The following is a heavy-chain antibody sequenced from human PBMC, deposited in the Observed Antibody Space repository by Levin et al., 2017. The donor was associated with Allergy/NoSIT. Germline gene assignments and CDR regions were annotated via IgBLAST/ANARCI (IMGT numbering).Heavy chain of an antibody. CDR1: GGSISTTSYY. D-gene: IGHD3-10*01. CDR3: AAVRNLWFGELGYFDY. J-gene: IGHJ4*02. V-gene: IGHV4-39*01. Sequence: ESLKISCTVSGGSISTTSYYWGWVRQPPGKGLEWIGSIYYSGTTYYNPSLKSRVTISVDTSKNQFSLTLSSVTAADTAVYHCAAVRNLWFGELGYFDYWGQGTLVTASS. CDR2: IYYSGTT.